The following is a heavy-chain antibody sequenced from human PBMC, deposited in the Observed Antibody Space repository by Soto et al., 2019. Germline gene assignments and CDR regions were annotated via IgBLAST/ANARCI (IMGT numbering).Heavy chain of an antibody. CDR3: AILIYDFWSGSQAVYFDP. D-gene: IGHD3-3*01. CDR1: GGSINSYY. J-gene: IGHJ5*02. CDR2: IYNNRNT. V-gene: IGHV4-59*08. Sequence: SETLSLTCTVSGGSINSYYWSWIRQPPGKKLEWIRYIYNNRNTNYNTSLKSRVTISVDTSKNQFSLKLSSVTAADTAVYYCAILIYDFWSGSQAVYFDPWGQGTLVTVSS.